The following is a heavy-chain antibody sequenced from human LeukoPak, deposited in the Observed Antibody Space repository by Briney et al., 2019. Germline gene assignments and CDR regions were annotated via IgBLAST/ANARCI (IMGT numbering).Heavy chain of an antibody. V-gene: IGHV4-34*01. CDR3: ARERNRENY. D-gene: IGHD6-25*01. Sequence: SETLSLTCAVYGGSLSGYYWSWIRQPPGKGLEWIGEINHSGSTNYNPSLKSRVTISVDTSKNQFPLKLSSVTAADTAVYYCARERNRENYWGQGTLVTVSS. CDR1: GGSLSGYY. J-gene: IGHJ4*02. CDR2: INHSGST.